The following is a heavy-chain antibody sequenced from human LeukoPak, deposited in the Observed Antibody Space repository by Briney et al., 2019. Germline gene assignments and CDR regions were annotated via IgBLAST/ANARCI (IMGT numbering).Heavy chain of an antibody. J-gene: IGHJ5*02. CDR2: MNPTSGST. V-gene: IGHV1-46*01. Sequence: GASVKVSCKASGYTFTSYYLHWVRQAPGKGFEWMGIMNPTSGSTRFAQKFQGRVAMTRDTFTSTVYINLTGLTSDDTAVYYCARGSLYYDDDFWSGSPVWFDPWGQGTLVTVSS. D-gene: IGHD3-3*01. CDR3: ARGSLYYDDDFWSGSPVWFDP. CDR1: GYTFTSYY.